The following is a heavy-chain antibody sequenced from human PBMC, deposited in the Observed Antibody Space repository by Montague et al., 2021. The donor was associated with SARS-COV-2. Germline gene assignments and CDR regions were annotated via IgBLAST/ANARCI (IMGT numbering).Heavy chain of an antibody. CDR1: GFTFSSYA. D-gene: IGHD3-22*01. CDR3: AKDHPVYDTSGYYHYGASDI. V-gene: IGHV3-23*01. Sequence: SLRLSCAASGFTFSSYAMSWVRQAPGKGLEWVSTVSGSTTNTFYANSVKGRFTISRDNSENTLYLQMNSLRVEDSAVYYCAKDHPVYDTSGYYHYGASDIWGQGTMVTVSS. CDR2: VSGSTTNT. J-gene: IGHJ3*02.